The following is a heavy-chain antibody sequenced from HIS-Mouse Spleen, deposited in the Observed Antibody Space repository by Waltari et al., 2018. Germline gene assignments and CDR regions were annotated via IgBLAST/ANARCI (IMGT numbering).Heavy chain of an antibody. CDR1: GFTFSSYA. D-gene: IGHD6-6*01. CDR3: AKDIEYSSSSDAFDI. V-gene: IGHV3-23*01. Sequence: EVQLLESGGGLVQPGGSLRLSCAASGFTFSSYAMSWVRQAPGKGMEWVSAISGRGGSTYYADCVKGRFTISRDNSKNTLYLQMNSLRAEDTDVYYCAKDIEYSSSSDAFDIWGQGTMVTVSS. J-gene: IGHJ3*02. CDR2: ISGRGGST.